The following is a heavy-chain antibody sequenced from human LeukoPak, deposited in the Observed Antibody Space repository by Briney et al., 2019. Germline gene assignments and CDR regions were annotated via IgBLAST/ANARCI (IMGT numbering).Heavy chain of an antibody. CDR3: VLAVAGKGGDY. Sequence: SVKVSCKASGGTFSSYAISWVRQAPGQGLEWMGGIIPIFGTANYAQKFQGRVTITADKSTSTAYMELGSLRSEDTAVYYCVLAVAGKGGDYWGQGTLVTVSS. J-gene: IGHJ4*02. D-gene: IGHD6-19*01. CDR2: IIPIFGTA. V-gene: IGHV1-69*06. CDR1: GGTFSSYA.